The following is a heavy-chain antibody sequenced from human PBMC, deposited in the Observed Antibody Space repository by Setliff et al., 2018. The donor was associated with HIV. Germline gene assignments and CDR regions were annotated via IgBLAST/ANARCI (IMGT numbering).Heavy chain of an antibody. V-gene: IGHV4-59*02. Sequence: SETLSLTCSVSSGSVSGYYWGWIRQPPGKKLEWIGYIHSSGSTIYSASLKSRVSISVDTSKNQVSLNLTSVTAADTAVYYCARVDCSGGSCYSPAYWGQGTLVTVSS. CDR3: ARVDCSGGSCYSPAY. D-gene: IGHD2-15*01. CDR2: IHSSGST. J-gene: IGHJ4*02. CDR1: SGSVSGYY.